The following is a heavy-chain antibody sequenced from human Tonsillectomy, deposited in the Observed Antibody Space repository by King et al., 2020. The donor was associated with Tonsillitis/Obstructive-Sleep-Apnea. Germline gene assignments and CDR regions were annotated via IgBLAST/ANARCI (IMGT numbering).Heavy chain of an antibody. CDR3: ARPTYGLMGAFDI. V-gene: IGHV3-11*05. CDR1: GFTFSDYY. D-gene: IGHD3-16*01. CDR2: ISSSSSYT. Sequence: VQLVESGGGLVKPGGSLRLSCAASGFTFSDYYMSWIRQAPGKGLEWVSYISSSSSYTNYAYSVKGRFTISRDNAKNSLYLQMNSRRAEDTAVYYCARPTYGLMGAFDIWGQGTMVTVSS. J-gene: IGHJ3*02.